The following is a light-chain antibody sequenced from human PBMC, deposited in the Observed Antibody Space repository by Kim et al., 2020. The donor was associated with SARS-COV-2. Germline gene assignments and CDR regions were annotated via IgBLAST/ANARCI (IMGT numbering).Light chain of an antibody. Sequence: VTISCTRSSGSIASNYVQWYQQRPGSAPTTVIYEDNQRPSGVPDRFSGSIDSYSNSASLTISGLKTEDEADYYCQSYDSSNHVVFGGGTQLTVL. J-gene: IGLJ2*01. CDR2: EDN. CDR1: SGSIASNY. CDR3: QSYDSSNHVV. V-gene: IGLV6-57*03.